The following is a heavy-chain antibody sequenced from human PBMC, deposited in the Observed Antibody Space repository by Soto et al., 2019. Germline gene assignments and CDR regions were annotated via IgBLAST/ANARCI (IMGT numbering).Heavy chain of an antibody. D-gene: IGHD2-15*01. V-gene: IGHV3-30*18. Sequence: QVQLVESGGGVVQPGRSLRLSCAASGFTFSSYGMHWVRQAPGKGLEWVAVISYDGSNKYYADSVKGRFTISRDNSKNTLYLQMNSLRAEDTAVYYCAKDLRSGGYYYYYGMDVWGQGTTVTVSS. J-gene: IGHJ6*02. CDR1: GFTFSSYG. CDR3: AKDLRSGGYYYYYGMDV. CDR2: ISYDGSNK.